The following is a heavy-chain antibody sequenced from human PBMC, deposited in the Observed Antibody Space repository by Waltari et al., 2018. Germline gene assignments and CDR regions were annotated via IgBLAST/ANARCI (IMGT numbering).Heavy chain of an antibody. Sequence: EVQLVQSGPEVKKPGDSLKISCRASGYSFTSYWIGWVRKMPGKGLEWMGIIYPADSNTKYSPSFQGQVTISADKSTNTAYVQWDSLKASDTAMYFCTRVEYVGKTVAWGQGTRVTVSS. CDR2: IYPADSNT. V-gene: IGHV5-51*03. CDR3: TRVEYVGKTVA. J-gene: IGHJ4*02. CDR1: GYSFTSYW. D-gene: IGHD5-12*01.